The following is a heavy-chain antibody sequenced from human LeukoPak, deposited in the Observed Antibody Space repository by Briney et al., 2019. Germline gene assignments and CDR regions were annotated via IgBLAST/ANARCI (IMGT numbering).Heavy chain of an antibody. V-gene: IGHV3-53*01. CDR1: GFTVSSNY. D-gene: IGHD1-7*01. CDR2: IYSGGST. Sequence: GGSLRLSCAASGFTVSSNYMSWVRQAPGKRLEWVSVIYSGGSTYYADSVKGRFTISRDNSKNTLYLQMNSLRAEDTAVYYCAREDWNYSLDYWGQGTLVTVSS. J-gene: IGHJ4*02. CDR3: AREDWNYSLDY.